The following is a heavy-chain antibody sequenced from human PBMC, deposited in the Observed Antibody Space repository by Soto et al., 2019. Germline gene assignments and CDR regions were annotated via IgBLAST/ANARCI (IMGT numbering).Heavy chain of an antibody. CDR1: GYTFTGYY. CDR2: VNPNSGGT. D-gene: IGHD1-1*01. Sequence: ASVKVSCKASGYTFTGYYMHWVRRAPGQGLEWMGGVNPNSGGTNYAQKFQGRVTMTRDTSISTAYMELSRLGSDDTAVYYCARAPRRNAPFYYYGMDVGGQGTTVTVSS. J-gene: IGHJ6*02. V-gene: IGHV1-2*02. CDR3: ARAPRRNAPFYYYGMDV.